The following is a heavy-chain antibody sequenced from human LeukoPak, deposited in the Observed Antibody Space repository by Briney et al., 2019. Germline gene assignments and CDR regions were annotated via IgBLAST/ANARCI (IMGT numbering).Heavy chain of an antibody. CDR2: IYSGGST. D-gene: IGHD3-22*01. CDR1: GFTVSSNY. Sequence: PGGSLRLSCAASGFTVSSNYMSWVRQAPGKGLEWVSVIYSGGSTYYADSVKGRFTISRDNSKNTLYLQMNSLRAEDTAVYYCARANEGMVINYWGQGTLVTVSS. J-gene: IGHJ4*02. CDR3: ARANEGMVINY. V-gene: IGHV3-66*01.